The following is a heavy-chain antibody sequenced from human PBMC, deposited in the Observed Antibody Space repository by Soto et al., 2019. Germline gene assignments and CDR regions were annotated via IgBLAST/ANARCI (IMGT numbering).Heavy chain of an antibody. V-gene: IGHV4-61*01. CDR3: ARDRSDFGVVNQAFDI. CDR1: GGSVSSGSYY. J-gene: IGHJ3*02. D-gene: IGHD3-3*01. CDR2: IYYSGST. Sequence: PSETLSLTCTVSGGSVSSGSYYWSWIRQPPGKGLEWIGYIYYSGSTNYNPSLKSRVTISVDTSKNQFSLKLSSVTAADTAVYYCARDRSDFGVVNQAFDIWGQETMVTVSS.